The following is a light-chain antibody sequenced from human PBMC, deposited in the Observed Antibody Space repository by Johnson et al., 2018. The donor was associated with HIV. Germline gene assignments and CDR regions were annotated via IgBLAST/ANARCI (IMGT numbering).Light chain of an antibody. CDR1: SSNIGNNY. V-gene: IGLV1-51*01. Sequence: QSVLTQPPSVSAAPRQKVTISCSGSSSNIGNNYVSWYQQLPGTAPKLLIYDNNKRPSGIPDRFSASKSGTSATLGITGLQTGDEADYYCGTWDSSLSAGVFGTGTNVTVL. CDR3: GTWDSSLSAGV. CDR2: DNN. J-gene: IGLJ1*01.